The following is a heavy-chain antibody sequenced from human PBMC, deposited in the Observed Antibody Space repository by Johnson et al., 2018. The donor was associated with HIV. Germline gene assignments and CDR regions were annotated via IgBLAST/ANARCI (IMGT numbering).Heavy chain of an antibody. CDR1: GFTFSSYG. D-gene: IGHD3-22*01. CDR2: ISYDASDK. CDR3: AKDRTMIVVVTIDAFDI. Sequence: QVQLVESGGGVVQPGRSLRLSCAASGFTFSSYGMHWVRQAPGKGLESVALISYDASDKYYADSVKGRFTISRDNSKNTLYLQMNRLRVEDTAVYYCAKDRTMIVVVTIDAFDIWGQGTMVTVSS. J-gene: IGHJ3*02. V-gene: IGHV3-30*19.